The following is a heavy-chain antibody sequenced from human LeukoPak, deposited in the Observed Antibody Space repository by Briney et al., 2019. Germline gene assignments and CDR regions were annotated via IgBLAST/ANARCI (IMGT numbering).Heavy chain of an antibody. Sequence: PGGSLRLSCAASGFTFSSYAVSWVRQAPGKGLEWVSAISGSGGSTYYADSVKGRFTISRDNSKNTLSLQMNSLRAEDTAIYYCTKGPFNEYGAKRPFEYWGQGTLVTVSS. J-gene: IGHJ4*02. CDR2: ISGSGGST. CDR3: TKGPFNEYGAKRPFEY. D-gene: IGHD4-23*01. V-gene: IGHV3-23*01. CDR1: GFTFSSYA.